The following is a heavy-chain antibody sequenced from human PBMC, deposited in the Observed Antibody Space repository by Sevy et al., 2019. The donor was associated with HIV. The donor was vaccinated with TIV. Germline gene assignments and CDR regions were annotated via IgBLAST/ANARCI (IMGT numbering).Heavy chain of an antibody. J-gene: IGHJ4*02. CDR1: GFTLSSYW. V-gene: IGHV3-7*01. Sequence: GGSLRLSCAASGFTLSSYWMTWFRQAPGKGLERVANIKQDGSERYYVDSVKGRFTISRDNAKNSVYLQMNSLRAEDTAVYYCAREIAAAGSYWGQGTLVTVSS. D-gene: IGHD6-13*01. CDR3: AREIAAAGSY. CDR2: IKQDGSER.